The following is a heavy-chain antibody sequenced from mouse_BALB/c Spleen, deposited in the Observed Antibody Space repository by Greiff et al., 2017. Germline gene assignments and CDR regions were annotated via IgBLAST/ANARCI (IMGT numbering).Heavy chain of an antibody. J-gene: IGHJ4*01. D-gene: IGHD2-4*01. CDR3: ARWAIYYDYYYAMDY. CDR1: GYTFTSYW. Sequence: VQLQQSGAELARPGASVKLSCKASGYTFTSYWMQWVKQRPGQGLEWLGAIYPGDGDTRYTQKFKGQATLTADKSSSTAYMQLSSLTSEDSAVYYCARWAIYYDYYYAMDYWGQGTSVTVSS. CDR2: IYPGDGDT. V-gene: IGHV1-87*01.